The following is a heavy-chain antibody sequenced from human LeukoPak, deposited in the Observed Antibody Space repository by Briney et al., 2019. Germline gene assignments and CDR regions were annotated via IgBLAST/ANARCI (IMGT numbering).Heavy chain of an antibody. D-gene: IGHD3-22*01. V-gene: IGHV4-30-4*08. CDR1: GGSISSGDYY. Sequence: TSETLSLTCTVSGGSISSGDYYWSWIRQPPGKGLEWIGYIYYSGSTYYNPSLKSRVTISVDTSKNQFSLKLSSVTAADTAMYYRARAHAHWNYYDSSGYANFDYWGQGTLVTVSS. J-gene: IGHJ4*02. CDR2: IYYSGST. CDR3: ARAHAHWNYYDSSGYANFDY.